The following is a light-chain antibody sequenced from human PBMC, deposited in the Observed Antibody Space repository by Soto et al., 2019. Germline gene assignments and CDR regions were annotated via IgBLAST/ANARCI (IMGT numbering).Light chain of an antibody. J-gene: IGKJ5*01. V-gene: IGKV1-27*01. CDR3: QQYDNLPIT. CDR2: AAF. CDR1: QGISNY. Sequence: DSQMTPSPSSLCASVGDKVTITCRPSQGISNYLAWYQQKPGKVPKLLIYAAFTLQSGVPSRFSGSGSGTDFTLTISSLQPEDVATYYCQQYDNLPITFGQGTRLEI.